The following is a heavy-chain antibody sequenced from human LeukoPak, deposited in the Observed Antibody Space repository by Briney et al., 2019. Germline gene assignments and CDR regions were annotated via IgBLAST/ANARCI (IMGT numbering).Heavy chain of an antibody. CDR2: IIPIFGTA. V-gene: IGHV1-69*01. CDR1: GGTFSSYA. CDR3: ARVGGPTKSNDY. Sequence: ASVNLWCTASGGTFSSYAISWVRQAPGQGLEWMGGIIPIFGTANYAQKFQGRVTITADESTSTAYMELSSLRSEDTAVYYCARVGGPTKSNDYWGQGTLLTVSS. J-gene: IGHJ4*02. D-gene: IGHD1-26*01.